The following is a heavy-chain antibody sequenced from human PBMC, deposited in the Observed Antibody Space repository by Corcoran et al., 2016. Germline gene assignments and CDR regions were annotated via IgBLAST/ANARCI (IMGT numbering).Heavy chain of an antibody. CDR2: INPNSGGT. CDR1: GYTFTGYY. V-gene: IGHV1-2*02. D-gene: IGHD3-22*01. CDR3: ASSYYDSSGYYPASPYYDGMDV. J-gene: IGHJ6*02. Sequence: QVQLVQSGAEVKKPGASVKVSCKASGYTFTGYYMHWVREAPGQGLEWMGWINPNSGGTNYAQKFQGRVTMTRDKSISTAYMELSRLRSDDTAVYCCASSYYDSSGYYPASPYYDGMDVWGQGTTGTVS.